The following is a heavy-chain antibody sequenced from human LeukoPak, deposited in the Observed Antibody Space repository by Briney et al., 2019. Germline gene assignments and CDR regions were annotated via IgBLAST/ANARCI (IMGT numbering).Heavy chain of an antibody. CDR2: IDYSGTT. CDR1: GFSISSTYC. J-gene: IGHJ4*02. Sequence: SETLSLTCSVSGFSISSTYCWGWIRQPPGKGLEWIGYIDYSGTTNYNPSLKSRVTISVDTSKNQFSLKLSSVTAADTAVYYCARTDGKQLPPRFWGQGTLVTVSS. D-gene: IGHD5-18*01. V-gene: IGHV4-61*05. CDR3: ARTDGKQLPPRF.